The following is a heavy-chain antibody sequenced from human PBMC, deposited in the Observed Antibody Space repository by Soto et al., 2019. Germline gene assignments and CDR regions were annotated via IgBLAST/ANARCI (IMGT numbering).Heavy chain of an antibody. V-gene: IGHV4-31*03. CDR1: GVSVSSGDYY. Sequence: QVQLQESGPGLVKPSQTLSLSCNVYGVSVSSGDYYWSWIRQHAGEGLEWIGYIDRSGSTYYKPSLRGRVIMSVDTSTNQISLRLLSVTAADTAMYYCARDSGGNSENYYGLDVWGHGTTVTVSS. D-gene: IGHD1-1*01. J-gene: IGHJ6*02. CDR2: IDRSGST. CDR3: ARDSGGNSENYYGLDV.